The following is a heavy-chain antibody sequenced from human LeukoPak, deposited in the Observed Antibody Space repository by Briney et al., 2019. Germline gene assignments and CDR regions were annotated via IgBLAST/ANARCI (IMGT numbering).Heavy chain of an antibody. Sequence: GASVKVSCKASGYTFTGYYMHWVRQAPGQGLEWMGRINPNSGGTNYAQKFQGRVTMTRDTSISTAYMELSRLRSDDTAVYYCAREGSLISSALDYWGQGTLVTVSS. V-gene: IGHV1-2*06. D-gene: IGHD3-10*01. CDR3: AREGSLISSALDY. J-gene: IGHJ4*02. CDR2: INPNSGGT. CDR1: GYTFTGYY.